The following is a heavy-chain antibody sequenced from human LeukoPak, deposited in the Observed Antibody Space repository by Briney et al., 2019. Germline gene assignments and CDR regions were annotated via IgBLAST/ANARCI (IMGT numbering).Heavy chain of an antibody. V-gene: IGHV4-34*01. J-gene: IGHJ4*02. CDR2: INHRGST. Sequence: SETLSLTCAVYGGAFSGYYWSWIRQPPGKGLEWIGEINHRGSTNYNPSLKSRVTISVDTSKNQFSLKLSSVTAADTAVYYCSRVPLRITIFGVVIIPHPFDYWGQGTLVTVSS. CDR1: GGAFSGYY. CDR3: SRVPLRITIFGVVIIPHPFDY. D-gene: IGHD3-3*01.